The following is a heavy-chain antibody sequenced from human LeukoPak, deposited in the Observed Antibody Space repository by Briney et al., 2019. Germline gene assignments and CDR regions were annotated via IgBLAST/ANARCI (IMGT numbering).Heavy chain of an antibody. CDR2: IYYSGST. V-gene: IGHV4-59*01. D-gene: IGHD3-3*02. J-gene: IGHJ4*02. CDR3: ARGGDSKHLVN. Sequence: SETLSLTCPVSGGSISSYYWSWIRQPPGKGLEWIGYIYYSGSTNYNPSLKSRVTISVDTSKNQFSLNLSSVTAADTVVHYCARGGDSKHLVNWGQGTLVTVSS. CDR1: GGSISSYY.